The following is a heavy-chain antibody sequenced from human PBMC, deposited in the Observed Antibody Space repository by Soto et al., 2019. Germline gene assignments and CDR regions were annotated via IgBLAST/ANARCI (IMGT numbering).Heavy chain of an antibody. V-gene: IGHV1-69*06. CDR2: IIPIFGTA. Sequence: GASVKVSCKASGGTFSSYAISWVRQAPGQGLEWMGGIIPIFGTANYAQKFQGRVTITADKSTSTAYMELSSLRSEDTAVYYCARSYYDSSGYYIMGVGYYFDYWGQGTLVTDSS. CDR1: GGTFSSYA. J-gene: IGHJ4*02. CDR3: ARSYYDSSGYYIMGVGYYFDY. D-gene: IGHD3-22*01.